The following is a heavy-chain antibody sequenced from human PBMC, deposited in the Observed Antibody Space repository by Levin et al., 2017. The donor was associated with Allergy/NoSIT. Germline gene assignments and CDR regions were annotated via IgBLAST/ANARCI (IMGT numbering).Heavy chain of an antibody. D-gene: IGHD3-3*01. CDR1: GFTFSSYA. CDR2: ISGSGGST. J-gene: IGHJ6*02. V-gene: IGHV3-23*01. CDR3: AKGPRKRPLLGGVVIIPSYGMDV. Sequence: GGSLRLSCAASGFTFSSYAMSWVRQAPGKGLEWVSAISGSGGSTYYADSVKGRFTISRDNSKNTLYLQMNSLRAEDTAVYYCAKGPRKRPLLGGVVIIPSYGMDVWGQGTTVTVSS.